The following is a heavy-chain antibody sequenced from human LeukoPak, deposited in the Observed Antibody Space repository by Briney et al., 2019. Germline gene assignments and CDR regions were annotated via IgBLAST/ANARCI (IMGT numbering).Heavy chain of an antibody. CDR3: ARTYYYGSGSRRLY. D-gene: IGHD3-10*01. V-gene: IGHV3-11*01. J-gene: IGHJ4*02. CDR2: ISSSGSTI. Sequence: GGSLRLSCAASGFTFSDYYMSWIRQAPGQGLEWVSYISSSGSTIYYADSVKGRFTISRDNAKNSLYLQMNSLRAEDTAVYYCARTYYYGSGSRRLYWGQGTLVTVSS. CDR1: GFTFSDYY.